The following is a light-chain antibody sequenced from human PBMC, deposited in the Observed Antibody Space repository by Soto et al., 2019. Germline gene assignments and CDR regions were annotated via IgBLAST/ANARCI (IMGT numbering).Light chain of an antibody. J-gene: IGKJ5*01. CDR1: QSVSSY. CDR3: QHRSKWPPT. V-gene: IGKV3-11*01. CDR2: DAS. Sequence: EIVLPHSHATLSFPPLDRGPLXLGASQSVSSYLAWYQQKPGHAPRLLIYDASNRAPGIPARFSGSGSGTDFTLTISSLDPEDFAVYYCQHRSKWPPTFGQGTRLEIK.